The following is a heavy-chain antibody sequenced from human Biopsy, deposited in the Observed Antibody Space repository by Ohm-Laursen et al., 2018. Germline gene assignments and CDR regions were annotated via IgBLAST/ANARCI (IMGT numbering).Heavy chain of an antibody. CDR3: AKCGHKAWIDS. CDR1: GYSFTSYY. J-gene: IGHJ5*01. Sequence: GASVKVSCKASGYSFTSYYMHWVRQAPGQGLEWMGIINPSGGSTDYAQKFQGRVTMTRDTSTSTVYMELISLRSDDTAVYYCAKCGHKAWIDSWGQGALVTVSS. V-gene: IGHV1-46*01. CDR2: INPSGGST. D-gene: IGHD1-26*01.